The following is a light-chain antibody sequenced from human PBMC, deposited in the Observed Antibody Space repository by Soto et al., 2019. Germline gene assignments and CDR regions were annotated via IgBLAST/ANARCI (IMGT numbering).Light chain of an antibody. CDR1: QSVSSNY. CDR3: QQCGTSPWT. J-gene: IGKJ1*01. CDR2: GAS. Sequence: EIVLTQSPGTLSLSPGERAALSCRASQSVSSNYLAWYQQKPGQAPRLLIYGASSRATGIPDRFSGSGSGTDFTLTISRLEPEDFAVYYCQQCGTSPWTFGQGTKV. V-gene: IGKV3-20*01.